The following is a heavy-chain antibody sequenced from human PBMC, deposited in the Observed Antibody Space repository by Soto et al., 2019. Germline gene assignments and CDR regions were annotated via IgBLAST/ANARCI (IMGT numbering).Heavy chain of an antibody. CDR3: ARDFNCTRRCIDVFDI. J-gene: IGHJ3*02. D-gene: IGHD2-8*01. CDR1: GYSFINYD. Sequence: QVQLVQSGAEVKKPGASVKVSCKASGYSFINYDISWVRQAPGQGLEWMGWVSAYNGNTNYAQKFQGRVTMTTDTITIXAYMELRSLRSDDTAVYYCARDFNCTRRCIDVFDIWGQGTMVTVSS. CDR2: VSAYNGNT. V-gene: IGHV1-18*01.